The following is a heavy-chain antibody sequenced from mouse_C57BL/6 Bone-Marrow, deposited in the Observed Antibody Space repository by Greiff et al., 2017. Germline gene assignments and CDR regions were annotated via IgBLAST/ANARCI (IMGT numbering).Heavy chain of an antibody. CDR1: GYTFTDYY. D-gene: IGHD1-1*01. V-gene: IGHV1-19*01. CDR2: INPYNGGT. CDR3: ARGGYYGSSPAWFAY. Sequence: EVQLQQSGPVLVKPGASVKMSCKASGYTFTDYYMNWVKQSHGKSLEWIGVINPYNGGTSYNQKFKGKATLTVDKSSSTAYMELNSLTSEDSAVYYCARGGYYGSSPAWFAYWGQGTLVTVSA. J-gene: IGHJ3*01.